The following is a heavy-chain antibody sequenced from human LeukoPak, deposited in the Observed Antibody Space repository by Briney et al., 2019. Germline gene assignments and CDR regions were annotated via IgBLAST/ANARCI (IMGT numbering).Heavy chain of an antibody. D-gene: IGHD6-13*01. J-gene: IGHJ4*02. CDR2: ISAYNGNT. V-gene: IGHV1-18*01. CDR3: AREGSSWPFDY. Sequence: ASVTVSRKASGYTFTSYGISWVRQAPGQGLEWMGWISAYNGNTNYAQKLQGRVTMTRDTSISTAYMELSRLRSDDTAVYYCAREGSSWPFDYWGQGTLVTVSS. CDR1: GYTFTSYG.